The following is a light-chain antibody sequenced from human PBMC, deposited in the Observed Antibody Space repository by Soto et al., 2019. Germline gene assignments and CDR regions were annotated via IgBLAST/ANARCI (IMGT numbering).Light chain of an antibody. J-gene: IGKJ1*01. Sequence: DTPMTQSPSSLSASVGDRVNITCRASQRINNYLNWYQFKPGKAPNLVIYAATNLQSGVPSRFSGSASGTDFTLTINSLQPEDFASYYCQQSYITPWTFGQGTKVELK. CDR3: QQSYITPWT. CDR1: QRINNY. CDR2: AAT. V-gene: IGKV1-39*01.